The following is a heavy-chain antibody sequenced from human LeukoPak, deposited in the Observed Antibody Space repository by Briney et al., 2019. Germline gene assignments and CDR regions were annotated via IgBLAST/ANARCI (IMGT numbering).Heavy chain of an antibody. D-gene: IGHD6-19*01. CDR2: ISYDGRNE. CDR3: ARASGWSQPYYLDH. V-gene: IGHV3-30*04. Sequence: GRSLRLSCAASGFTFSSYAMHWVRQTPGKGLEWMAVISYDGRNEYYADSVKGRFTISRDNSKKTLYLQMNSLRAEDTAVYYCARASGWSQPYYLDHWGQGTLVTVSS. CDR1: GFTFSSYA. J-gene: IGHJ4*02.